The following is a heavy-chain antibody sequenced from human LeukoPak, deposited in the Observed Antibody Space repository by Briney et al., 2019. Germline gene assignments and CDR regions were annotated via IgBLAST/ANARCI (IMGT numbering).Heavy chain of an antibody. CDR1: GFTFSSHW. J-gene: IGHJ4*02. CDR3: VRVTCSSSTSCATVDF. D-gene: IGHD2-2*01. CDR2: INNDGSST. V-gene: IGHV3-74*01. Sequence: PGRSLRLSCAASGFTFSSHWMHWVRQAPGQGLVWVSRINNDGSSTSYADSVQGRFTISRDNAKNAVYLQMNSLRAEDTAVYYCVRVTCSSSTSCATVDFWGQGTLVTVSS.